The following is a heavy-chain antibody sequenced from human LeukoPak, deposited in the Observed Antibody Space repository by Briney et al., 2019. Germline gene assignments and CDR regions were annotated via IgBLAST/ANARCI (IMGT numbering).Heavy chain of an antibody. CDR3: ARDYYDSSGYLDY. J-gene: IGHJ4*02. CDR1: GFTFSSYG. D-gene: IGHD3-22*01. V-gene: IGHV3-33*01. CDR2: IWYDGSNK. Sequence: PGRSLRLSCAASGFTFSSYGMHWVRQAPGKGLEWVAVIWYDGSNKYYAGSVKGRFTISRDNSKNTLYLQMNSLRAEDTAVYYCARDYYDSSGYLDYWGQGTLVTVSS.